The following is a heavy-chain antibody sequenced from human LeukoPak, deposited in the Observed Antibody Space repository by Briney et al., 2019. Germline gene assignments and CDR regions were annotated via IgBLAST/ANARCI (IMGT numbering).Heavy chain of an antibody. Sequence: GGSLRLSCAASGFTVSSNYMSWVRQAPGKGLEWVSVMYSGGSTYYADSVKGRFTISRDNSKNTLYLQMNSLRAEGTAVYYCARERGSCSSTSCYLSPKYYGMVVWGQGTTVTVSS. CDR3: ARERGSCSSTSCYLSPKYYGMVV. D-gene: IGHD2-2*01. J-gene: IGHJ6*02. CDR1: GFTVSSNY. V-gene: IGHV3-66*01. CDR2: MYSGGST.